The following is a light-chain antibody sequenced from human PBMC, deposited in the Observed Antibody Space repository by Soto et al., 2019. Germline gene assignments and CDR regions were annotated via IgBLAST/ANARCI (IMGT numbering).Light chain of an antibody. CDR1: QSVSSY. J-gene: IGKJ4*01. CDR3: QQRSNWPPGLT. CDR2: DAS. V-gene: IGKV3-11*01. Sequence: EVMSTLPAATLSLSQRERHTLSCRASQSVSSYLAWYQQKPGQAPRLLIYDASNRATGIPARFSGSGSGTDFTLTISSLYPEDFAVYYCQQRSNWPPGLTFCGGTKVDIK.